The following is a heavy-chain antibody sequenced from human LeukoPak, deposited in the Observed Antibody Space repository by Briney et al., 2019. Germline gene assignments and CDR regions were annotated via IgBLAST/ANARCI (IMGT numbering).Heavy chain of an antibody. Sequence: GGSLRLSCAASGFTFSSYAMSWVRQAPGKGLEWVSAISGSGGSTYYADSVKGRFTISGDNSKNTLYLQMNSLRAEDTAVYYCAKGYVWGSYRFPFDYWGQGTLVTVSS. CDR2: ISGSGGST. J-gene: IGHJ4*02. CDR3: AKGYVWGSYRFPFDY. V-gene: IGHV3-23*01. D-gene: IGHD3-16*02. CDR1: GFTFSSYA.